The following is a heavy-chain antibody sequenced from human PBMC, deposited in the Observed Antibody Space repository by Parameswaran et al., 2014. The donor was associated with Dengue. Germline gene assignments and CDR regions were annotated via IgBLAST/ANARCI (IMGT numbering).Heavy chain of an antibody. CDR3: AREGDGYKNHDAFDI. CDR2: IHDSGSA. Sequence: RWIRPAPRKGLEWIGYIHDSGSAHYNPSLKSQLTISVDTSKNQFSLNVSYVTAADTAVYYCAREGDGYKNHDAFDIWGPRDNGHRLL. J-gene: IGHJ3*02. D-gene: IGHD5-24*01. V-gene: IGHV4-31*01.